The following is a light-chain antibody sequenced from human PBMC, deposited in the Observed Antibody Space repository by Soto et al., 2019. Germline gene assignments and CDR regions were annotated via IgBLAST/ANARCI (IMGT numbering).Light chain of an antibody. CDR3: SSYAGSKNLV. CDR1: SSDVGGYNS. J-gene: IGLJ2*01. CDR2: EVS. Sequence: QSALTQPPSASGSPGQSVTISCTGTSSDVGGYNSVSWYQQHPGKAPKLVIYEVSKRPSGVPDRFSASKSDNTASLTVSGLQAEDEADYYCSSYAGSKNLVFDGGTKLTVL. V-gene: IGLV2-8*01.